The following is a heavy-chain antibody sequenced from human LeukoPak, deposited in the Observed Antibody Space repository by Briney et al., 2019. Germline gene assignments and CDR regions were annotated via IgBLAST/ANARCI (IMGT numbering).Heavy chain of an antibody. CDR2: ISAYNGNT. CDR1: DYTFTNYG. V-gene: IGHV1-18*01. Sequence: GVSVKVSCKASDYTFTNYGISWVRQAPGQGLEWMGWISAYNGNTNYAQKLQGRVTMTTDTSTSTAYMELRSLRSDDTAVYYCARDGNYDIRTNADYWGQGTLVTVSS. D-gene: IGHD3-9*01. CDR3: ARDGNYDIRTNADY. J-gene: IGHJ4*02.